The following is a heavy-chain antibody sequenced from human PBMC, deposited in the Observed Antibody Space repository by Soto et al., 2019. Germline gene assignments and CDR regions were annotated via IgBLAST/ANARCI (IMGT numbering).Heavy chain of an antibody. Sequence: GGSLRLSCTASGFTFSNYRMNWVRQAPGKGLEWLSYISGSGGIRSTPTYYADSAEGRFTISRDNAENSLFLQMNSRRDEDTAVYYCARDFAPQSLPFGEIYALDVWGEGTTVTVSA. CDR3: ARDFAPQSLPFGEIYALDV. V-gene: IGHV3-48*02. J-gene: IGHJ6*04. D-gene: IGHD3-10*01. CDR2: ISGSGGIRSTPT. CDR1: GFTFSNYR.